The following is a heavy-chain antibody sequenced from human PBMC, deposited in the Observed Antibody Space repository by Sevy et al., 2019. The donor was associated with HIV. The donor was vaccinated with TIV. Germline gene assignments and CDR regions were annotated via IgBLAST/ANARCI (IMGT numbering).Heavy chain of an antibody. Sequence: GRSLRLSCAASGFIFSDYYMSWIRQAPGKGLECISYIGSGASTILYADSVKGRFTISRDNAKNSLYLQMNSLRADDTAVYYCAREDWNEVIDYWGQGTLVTVSS. J-gene: IGHJ4*02. D-gene: IGHD1-1*01. V-gene: IGHV3-11*01. CDR3: AREDWNEVIDY. CDR1: GFIFSDYY. CDR2: IGSGASTI.